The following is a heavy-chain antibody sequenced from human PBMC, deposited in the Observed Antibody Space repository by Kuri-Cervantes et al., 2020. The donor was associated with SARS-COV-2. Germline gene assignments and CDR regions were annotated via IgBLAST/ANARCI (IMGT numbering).Heavy chain of an antibody. V-gene: IGHV3-7*05. CDR1: GFTFSSYW. J-gene: IGHJ4*02. Sequence: ETLSLTCAASGFTFSSYWMSWVRQAPGKGLEWVANIKQDGSEKYYVDSVKGRFTISRDNAKNSLYLQMNSLRAEDTAVYYCAKSHNYFDYWGQGTLVTVSS. CDR3: AKSHNYFDY. CDR2: IKQDGSEK.